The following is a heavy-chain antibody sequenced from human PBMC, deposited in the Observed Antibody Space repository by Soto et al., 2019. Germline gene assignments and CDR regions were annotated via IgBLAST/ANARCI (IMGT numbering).Heavy chain of an antibody. V-gene: IGHV4-59*01. CDR3: ASGAANYYYYGMDV. CDR1: GGSISSYY. D-gene: IGHD3-10*01. J-gene: IGHJ6*02. Sequence: SETLSLTCTVSGGSISSYYWSWIRQPPGKGLEWIGYIYYSGSTNYNPSLKSRVTISVDTSKNQFSLKLSSVTAADTAVYYCASGAANYYYYGMDVWGQGTTVTVSS. CDR2: IYYSGST.